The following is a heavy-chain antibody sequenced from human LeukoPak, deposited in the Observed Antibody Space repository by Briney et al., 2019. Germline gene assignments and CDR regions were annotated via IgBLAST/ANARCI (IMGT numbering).Heavy chain of an antibody. Sequence: ASVKVSRKASGYTFTGYYMHWVRQAPGQGLEWMGWINPNSGGTNYAQKFQGRVTMTRDTSISTAYMELSRLRSDDTAVYYCARGSSGSVYYYYYYMDVWGKGTTVTVSS. D-gene: IGHD6-19*01. V-gene: IGHV1-2*02. CDR2: INPNSGGT. CDR1: GYTFTGYY. J-gene: IGHJ6*03. CDR3: ARGSSGSVYYYYYYMDV.